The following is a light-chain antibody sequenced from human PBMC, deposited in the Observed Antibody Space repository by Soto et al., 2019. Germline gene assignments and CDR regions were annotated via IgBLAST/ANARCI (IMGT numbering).Light chain of an antibody. CDR3: QQHANWPLT. CDR1: QSVGNN. V-gene: IGKV3-11*01. J-gene: IGKJ4*01. Sequence: EIVLTQSPATLSLSPGERATLSCRASQSVGNNLAWYQQKPGQAPGLLIYEASTRATGIPARFSGSGSGTDFTLTISSLEPEDFAVYCCQQHANWPLTFGGGTKVGIK. CDR2: EAS.